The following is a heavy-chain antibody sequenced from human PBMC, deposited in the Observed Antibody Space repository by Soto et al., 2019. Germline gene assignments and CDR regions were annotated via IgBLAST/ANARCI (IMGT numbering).Heavy chain of an antibody. J-gene: IGHJ3*02. CDR3: AIIMPHRDSFDI. V-gene: IGHV1-2*04. CDR2: INPNSGAT. D-gene: IGHD2-2*01. Sequence: QVQLVQSGAEVKKPGASVKVSCKASGYSFSGFYIHWMRQAPGQGLEWVGWINPNSGATTYAQKFQDSVALTSDTSISTAYMDLSRLTSDDTAIYYCAIIMPHRDSFDIWGQGTMVTVSS. CDR1: GYSFSGFY.